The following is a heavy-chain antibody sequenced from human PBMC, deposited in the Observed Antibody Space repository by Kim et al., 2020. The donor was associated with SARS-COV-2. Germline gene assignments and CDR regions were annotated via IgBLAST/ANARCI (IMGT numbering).Heavy chain of an antibody. D-gene: IGHD4-17*01. CDR1: GFTFSGSA. J-gene: IGHJ4*02. CDR3: TRHSYGDYVSGPPDY. Sequence: GGSLRLSCAASGFTFSGSAMHWVRQASGKGLEWVGRIRTKGSSYATVYAASVKGRFTISRDDSKNTAYLQMNSLKTEDTAVYYCTRHSYGDYVSGPPDYWGQGTLVTVSS. V-gene: IGHV3-73*01. CDR2: IRTKGSSYAT.